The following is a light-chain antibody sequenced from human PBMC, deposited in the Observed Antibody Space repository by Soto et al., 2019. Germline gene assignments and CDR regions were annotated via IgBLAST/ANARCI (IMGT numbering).Light chain of an antibody. V-gene: IGKV1-5*01. Sequence: QMTQSPSTRSASIEAVVTITCLASESIRTWLAWYQHKKGKAPKFFIYGASTRATGIPARFSGSGYETEFNLTISRLQTDDVATYYCQHYISFPWTFGQGTKVDIK. CDR2: GAS. J-gene: IGKJ1*01. CDR3: QHYISFPWT. CDR1: ESIRTW.